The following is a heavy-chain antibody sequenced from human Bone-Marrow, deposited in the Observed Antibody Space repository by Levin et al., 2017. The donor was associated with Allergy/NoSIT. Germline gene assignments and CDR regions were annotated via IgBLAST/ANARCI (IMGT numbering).Heavy chain of an antibody. V-gene: IGHV3-30-3*01. J-gene: IGHJ3*02. D-gene: IGHD1-26*01. CDR3: VRDGEGGAKDAFDI. CDR2: ISYDGSKT. Sequence: GGSLRLSCTASGFNFGSYTVHWVRQAPGKGLEWVALISYDGSKTYYAYSVKGRFTIPKDNSKNSLYLQMNSLSAEDTAGYYCVRDGEGGAKDAFDIWGQGTMVTVSS. CDR1: GFNFGSYT.